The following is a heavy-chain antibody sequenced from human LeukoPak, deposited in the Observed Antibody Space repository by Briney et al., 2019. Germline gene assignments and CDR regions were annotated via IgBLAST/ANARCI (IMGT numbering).Heavy chain of an antibody. Sequence: ASVKVSCKASGGTFSSYAISWVRQAPGQGLEWMGWISAYNGNTNYAQKLQGRVTMTTDTSTSTAYMELRSLRSDDTAVYYCARIGSSWSALDYWGQGTLVTVSS. CDR2: ISAYNGNT. D-gene: IGHD6-13*01. CDR1: GGTFSSYA. J-gene: IGHJ4*02. CDR3: ARIGSSWSALDY. V-gene: IGHV1-18*01.